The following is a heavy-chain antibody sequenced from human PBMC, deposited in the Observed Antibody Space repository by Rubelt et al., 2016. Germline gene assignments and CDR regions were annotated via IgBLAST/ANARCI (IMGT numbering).Heavy chain of an antibody. Sequence: QVQLQESGPGLVKPSQTLSLTCTVSGGSISSGGYYWSWIRQHPGKGLEWIGSIYYSGSLYYNPSLKSRVTISVDPSKNQFSRKLSSVTAADTAVYYCARAYDFGFDYWGQGTLVTVSS. CDR1: GGSISSGGYY. J-gene: IGHJ4*02. CDR3: ARAYDFGFDY. D-gene: IGHD3-3*01. CDR2: IYYSGSL. V-gene: IGHV4-39*01.